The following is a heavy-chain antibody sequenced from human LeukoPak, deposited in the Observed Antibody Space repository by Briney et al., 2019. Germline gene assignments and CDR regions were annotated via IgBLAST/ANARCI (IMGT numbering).Heavy chain of an antibody. CDR3: ARGSSGWYHHYFDY. V-gene: IGHV1-69*06. CDR1: GGTFSSYA. J-gene: IGHJ4*02. D-gene: IGHD6-19*01. Sequence: PVKVSCKASGGTFSSYAISWVRQAPGQGLEWMGGIIPIFGTANYAQKFQGRVTITADKSTSTAYMELSSLRSEDTAVYYCARGSSGWYHHYFDYWGQGTLVTVSS. CDR2: IIPIFGTA.